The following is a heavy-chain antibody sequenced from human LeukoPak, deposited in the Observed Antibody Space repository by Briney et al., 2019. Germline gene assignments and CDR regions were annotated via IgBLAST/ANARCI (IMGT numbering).Heavy chain of an antibody. Sequence: ASVTVSCKAPGYTFTSYYTHWVRQAPGQGLEWMGIIKPSGGSTLYAQKFQGRVTVTSDMSTSTVYVELSSLRSEDTAVYYCAREVPENFDFDYWGQGTLVTVSS. D-gene: IGHD2/OR15-2a*01. J-gene: IGHJ4*02. CDR3: AREVPENFDFDY. CDR1: GYTFTSYY. V-gene: IGHV1-46*01. CDR2: IKPSGGST.